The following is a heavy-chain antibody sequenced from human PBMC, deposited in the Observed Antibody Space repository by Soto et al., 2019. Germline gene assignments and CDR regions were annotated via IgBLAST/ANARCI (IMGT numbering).Heavy chain of an antibody. J-gene: IGHJ4*02. CDR2: ISPSGGST. Sequence: QVQLVQSGAEVKKPGASVKVSCKASGYTFTSYYMHWVRQAPGQGLEWMGIISPSGGSTTYGQKFQGRVRMNRDTSTSTVYMGLSGLRSEATAVYYCARVYCSGGGCYGIDYWGQGTLVTVSS. CDR3: ARVYCSGGGCYGIDY. D-gene: IGHD2-15*01. V-gene: IGHV1-46*01. CDR1: GYTFTSYY.